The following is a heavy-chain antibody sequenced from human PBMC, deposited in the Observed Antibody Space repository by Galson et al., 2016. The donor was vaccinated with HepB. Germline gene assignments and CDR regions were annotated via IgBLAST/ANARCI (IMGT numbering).Heavy chain of an antibody. CDR1: GFTVRTLY. CDR2: IHSGGST. CDR3: AREGFNAFDV. Sequence: SLRLSCAASGFTVRTLYMSWVRQAPGKGLGWVSVIHSGGSTYHADSVKGRFTVSRDSSKNTVYLQMNSLRVEDTAIYYCAREGFNAFDVWGQGTVVTISS. D-gene: IGHD3-3*01. J-gene: IGHJ3*01. V-gene: IGHV3-53*01.